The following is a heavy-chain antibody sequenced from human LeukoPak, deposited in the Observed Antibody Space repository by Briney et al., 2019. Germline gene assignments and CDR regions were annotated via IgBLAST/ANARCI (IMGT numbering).Heavy chain of an antibody. CDR1: GYTFTGYY. D-gene: IGHD1-26*01. CDR2: INPTSGGT. V-gene: IGHV1-2*02. J-gene: IGHJ4*02. CDR3: ARLVGGTYATFDY. Sequence: GASVKVSCKASGYTFTGYYMHWVRQAPGQGLEWMGWINPTSGGTRFAQKFQGRVTMTRHTSVSTAYMELSRLRSDDTAVYYCARLVGGTYATFDYWGQGTLVTVSS.